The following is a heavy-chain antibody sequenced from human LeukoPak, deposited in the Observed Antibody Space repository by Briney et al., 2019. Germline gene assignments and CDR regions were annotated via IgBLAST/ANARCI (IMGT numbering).Heavy chain of an antibody. CDR3: TTDRALYGLPDY. Sequence: GGSLRLSCAASGFTFSNAWMSWVRQAPGKGLEWVGRIKSKTDGGTTDYAAPVKGRFTISRDDSKNTLYLQMNSLKTEDTAVYYCTTDRALYGLPDYWGQGTLVTVSS. J-gene: IGHJ4*02. D-gene: IGHD3-10*01. CDR1: GFTFSNAW. CDR2: IKSKTDGGTT. V-gene: IGHV3-15*01.